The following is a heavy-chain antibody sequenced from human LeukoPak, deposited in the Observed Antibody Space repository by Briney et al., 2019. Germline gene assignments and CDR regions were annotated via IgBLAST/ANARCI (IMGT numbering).Heavy chain of an antibody. D-gene: IGHD5/OR15-5a*01. CDR3: ARDGDIGSTSRGALWFDP. CDR2: ISAYNGNT. V-gene: IGHV1-18*01. Sequence: ASLKLSCKASGYTFTSYVISWVRQAPGQGLEWMGWISAYNGNTNYAHKLQGRVIMTTDTSTSTAYMELMSLRSDDTAVYYCARDGDIGSTSRGALWFDPWGQGTLVTVSS. J-gene: IGHJ5*02. CDR1: GYTFTSYV.